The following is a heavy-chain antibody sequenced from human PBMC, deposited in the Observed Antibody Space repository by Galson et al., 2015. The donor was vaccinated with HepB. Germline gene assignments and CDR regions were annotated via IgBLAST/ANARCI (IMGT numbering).Heavy chain of an antibody. CDR3: ARDGDYYGSGSYVDYYYGMDV. CDR1: GFTFSSYW. Sequence: SLRLSCAASGFTFSSYWMSWVRQAPGKGLEWVANIKQDGSEKYYVDSVKGRFTISRDNAKNSLYLQMNSLRAEDTAVYYCARDGDYYGSGSYVDYYYGMDVWGQGTTVTVSS. D-gene: IGHD3-10*01. V-gene: IGHV3-7*01. CDR2: IKQDGSEK. J-gene: IGHJ6*02.